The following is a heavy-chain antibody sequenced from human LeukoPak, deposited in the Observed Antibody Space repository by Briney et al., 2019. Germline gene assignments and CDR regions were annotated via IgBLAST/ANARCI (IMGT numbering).Heavy chain of an antibody. D-gene: IGHD6-13*01. CDR1: GGSISSYY. J-gene: IGHJ6*03. CDR2: IYYSGST. Sequence: PSETLSLTCTVSGGSISSYYWSWTRQPPGKGLEWSGYIYYSGSTNYNPSLKSRVTISVDTSKNQFSLKLSSVTAADTAVYFCARGRVSSSTWYSTYYYYFYMDVWGKGTTVTVSS. CDR3: ARGRVSSSTWYSTYYYYFYMDV. V-gene: IGHV4-59*01.